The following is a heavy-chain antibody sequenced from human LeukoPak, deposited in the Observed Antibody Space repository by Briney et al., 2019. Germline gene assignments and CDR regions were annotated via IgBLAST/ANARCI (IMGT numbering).Heavy chain of an antibody. CDR3: ARHQKVVTIFGVVTRSGWFDP. Sequence: PSETLSLTCTVSGGSISSSSYYWGWIRQPPGKGLEWIGSIYYSGSTYYNPFLKSRVTISVDTSKNQFSLKLSSVTAADTAVYYCARHQKVVTIFGVVTRSGWFDPWGQGTLVTVSS. CDR2: IYYSGST. V-gene: IGHV4-39*01. CDR1: GGSISSSSYY. D-gene: IGHD3-3*01. J-gene: IGHJ5*02.